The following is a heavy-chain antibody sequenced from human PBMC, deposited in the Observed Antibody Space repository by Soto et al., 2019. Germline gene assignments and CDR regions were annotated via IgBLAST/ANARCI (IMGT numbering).Heavy chain of an antibody. V-gene: IGHV3-30-3*01. J-gene: IGHJ4*02. CDR1: GFTFSSYA. D-gene: IGHD2-2*03. CDR2: ISYDGSNK. CDR3: AREMDIVVVPAAMSLPDY. Sequence: GGSLRLSCAASGFTFSSYAMHWVRQAPGKGLEWVAVISYDGSNKYYAGSVKGRFTISRDNSKNTLYLQMNSLRAEDTAVYYCAREMDIVVVPAAMSLPDYWGQGTLVTVSS.